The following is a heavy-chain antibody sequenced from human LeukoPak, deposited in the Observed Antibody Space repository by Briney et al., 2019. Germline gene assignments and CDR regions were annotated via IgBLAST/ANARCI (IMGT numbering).Heavy chain of an antibody. Sequence: ASVKVSCKASGGTFSSYAISWVRQAPGQGLEWMGGIIPIFGTANYAQKFQGRVTITTDESTSTAYMELSSLRSEDTAVYYCARLRYCSSTSCYLRWFDPWGQGTLVTVSS. CDR3: ARLRYCSSTSCYLRWFDP. CDR2: IIPIFGTA. D-gene: IGHD2-2*01. V-gene: IGHV1-69*05. CDR1: GGTFSSYA. J-gene: IGHJ5*02.